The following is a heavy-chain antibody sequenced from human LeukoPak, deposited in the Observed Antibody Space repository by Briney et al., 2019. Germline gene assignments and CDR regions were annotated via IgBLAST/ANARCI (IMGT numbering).Heavy chain of an antibody. J-gene: IGHJ4*02. V-gene: IGHV3-30-3*01. CDR3: ARAGGPCYFDY. Sequence: GGSLRLPCAASGFTFSSYAMHWVRQAPGKGLEWVAVISYDGSNKYYADSVKGRFTISRDNSKNTLYLQMNSLRAEDTAVYYCARAGGPCYFDYWGQGTLVTVSS. CDR1: GFTFSSYA. CDR2: ISYDGSNK. D-gene: IGHD3-10*01.